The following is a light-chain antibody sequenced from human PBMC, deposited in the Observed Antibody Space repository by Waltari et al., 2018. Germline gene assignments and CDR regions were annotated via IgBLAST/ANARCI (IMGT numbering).Light chain of an antibody. CDR3: SSYTSSRTLI. J-gene: IGLJ2*01. Sequence: QSALTQPASVSGSPGQSIPISCPGTTSYFGYTKFVSWYQQNPGKAPKLIIYDVTGRPSGVSDRFSGSKSGNTASLTISGLQAEDEADYYCSSYTSSRTLIFGGGTKVTV. CDR1: TSYFGYTKF. CDR2: DVT. V-gene: IGLV2-14*01.